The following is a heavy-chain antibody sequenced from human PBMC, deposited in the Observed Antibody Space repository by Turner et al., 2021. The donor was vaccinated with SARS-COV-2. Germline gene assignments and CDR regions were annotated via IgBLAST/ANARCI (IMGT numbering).Heavy chain of an antibody. CDR3: ATEPLDY. V-gene: IGHV3-15*01. Sequence: EVQLVESGGGLVQPGGSLRLSCAASGFTFSDAWMGWIRQAPGKGLEWFGQIKTNTRGGTTAYTAPLNGRFTISRDDSTITLYLRINSLKSEDTAVYYCATEPLDYWGQGIRVTVSS. CDR1: GFTFSDAW. J-gene: IGHJ4*02. CDR2: IKTNTRGGTT.